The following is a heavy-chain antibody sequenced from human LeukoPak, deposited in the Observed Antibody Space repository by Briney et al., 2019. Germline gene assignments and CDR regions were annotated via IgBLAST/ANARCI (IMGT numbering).Heavy chain of an antibody. CDR3: TRGDYGAYGYDAFDI. Sequence: GGSLRLSCAASGFTFRNYWMHWVCQAPGKRLVWVSRINSDGSSTSYADSVKGRFTISRDNAKNTLYLQMNSLRAEDTAMYYCTRGDYGAYGYDAFDIWGQGTRVTVSS. V-gene: IGHV3-74*01. D-gene: IGHD4-17*01. J-gene: IGHJ3*02. CDR2: INSDGSST. CDR1: GFTFRNYW.